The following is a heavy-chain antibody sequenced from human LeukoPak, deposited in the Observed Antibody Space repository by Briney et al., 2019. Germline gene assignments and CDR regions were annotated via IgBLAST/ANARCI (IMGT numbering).Heavy chain of an antibody. CDR2: ISAYNGNT. CDR1: GYTFTSYG. V-gene: IGHV1-18*01. Sequence: ASVKVSCKASGYTFTSYGISWVRQAPGQGLEWMGWISAYNGNTNYAQKLQGRVTMTTDTSTSTAYVELRSLRSEDTAVYYCARDEGITGTNWFDPWGQGTLVTVSS. CDR3: ARDEGITGTNWFDP. J-gene: IGHJ5*02. D-gene: IGHD1-20*01.